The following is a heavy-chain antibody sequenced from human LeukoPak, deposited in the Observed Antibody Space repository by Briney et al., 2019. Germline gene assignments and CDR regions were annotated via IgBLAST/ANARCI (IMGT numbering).Heavy chain of an antibody. CDR1: GFTFSNYD. J-gene: IGHJ5*02. V-gene: IGHV3-48*03. CDR2: ISTGGSTI. D-gene: IGHD3-10*01. CDR3: AREGLAYGSGSKFDP. Sequence: GGSLRLSCAASGFTFSNYDMNWVRQAPGKGLEWVSYISTGGSTIYYADSVKGRFTISRDNAKNSLFLQMNTLRAEDTAVYYCAREGLAYGSGSKFDPWGQGTLVTVSS.